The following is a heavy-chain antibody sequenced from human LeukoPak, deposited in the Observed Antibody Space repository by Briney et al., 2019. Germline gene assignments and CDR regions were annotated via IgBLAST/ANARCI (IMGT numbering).Heavy chain of an antibody. CDR3: ARDKAARHDAFDI. Sequence: PGVSLRLSCAASGFTFSSYSMNWVRQAPRKGLELVSSISSSSSYIYYADSVKGRFTISRDNAKNSLYLQMNSLRAEDTAVYYCARDKAARHDAFDIWGQGTMVTVSS. V-gene: IGHV3-21*01. CDR1: GFTFSSYS. J-gene: IGHJ3*02. D-gene: IGHD2-15*01. CDR2: ISSSSSYI.